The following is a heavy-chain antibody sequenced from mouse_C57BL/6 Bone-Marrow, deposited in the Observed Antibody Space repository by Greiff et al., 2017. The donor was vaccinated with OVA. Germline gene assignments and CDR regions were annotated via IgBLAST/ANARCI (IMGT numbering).Heavy chain of an antibody. Sequence: QVQLQQPGAELVKPGASVKMSCKASGYTFTSYWITWVKQRPGQGLEWIGDIYPGSGSTNYNEKFKSKATLTVDTSSSTAYMQLSSLTSEDSAVYYCARENLGLWYVDVWGTGTTVTVSS. CDR3: ARENLGLWYVDV. V-gene: IGHV1-55*01. CDR1: GYTFTSYW. J-gene: IGHJ1*03. D-gene: IGHD4-1*01. CDR2: IYPGSGST.